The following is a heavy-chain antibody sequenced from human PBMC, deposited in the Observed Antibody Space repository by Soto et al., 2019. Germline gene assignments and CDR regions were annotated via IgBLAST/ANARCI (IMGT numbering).Heavy chain of an antibody. J-gene: IGHJ4*02. CDR3: AKDRFCSGGDCSADFDY. V-gene: IGHV3-23*01. Sequence: GGSLRLSCAASGFTFTTYALSWVRQAPEKGLEWISSISGTADRTYYADSVKGRFSISRDNSKNTLYLQLNSLRDEDTAVYYCAKDRFCSGGDCSADFDYWGQGTLVTVSS. CDR2: ISGTADRT. D-gene: IGHD2-15*01. CDR1: GFTFTTYA.